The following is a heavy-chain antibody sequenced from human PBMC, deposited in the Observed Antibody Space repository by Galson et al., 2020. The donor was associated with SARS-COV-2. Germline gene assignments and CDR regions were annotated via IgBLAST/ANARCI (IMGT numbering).Heavy chain of an antibody. V-gene: IGHV3-66*02. Sequence: GESLKISCAASGFPVSSHYMSWVSQATGKGLECVSLIYNGGSTYYADSVKGRFTISRDNSTNTLYLQMNSLRAEDTAVYYCARALTPGSGWLYPLDDWGQGTLVTVSS. D-gene: IGHD6-19*01. CDR1: GFPVSSHY. J-gene: IGHJ4*02. CDR2: IYNGGST. CDR3: ARALTPGSGWLYPLDD.